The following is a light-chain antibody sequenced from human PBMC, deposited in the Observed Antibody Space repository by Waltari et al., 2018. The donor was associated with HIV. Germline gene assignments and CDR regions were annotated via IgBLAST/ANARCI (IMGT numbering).Light chain of an antibody. J-gene: IGKJ3*01. CDR2: GTS. CDR3: QQSFRAFT. CDR1: HNISTF. V-gene: IGKV1-39*01. Sequence: DIQLTQSPRSLSASVGATVTITCRPSHNISTFLNWYQYKVGKVPKLLIFGTSSLQSGVPSRFRGTKTGTDFALTISGLQPEDFATYYCQQSFRAFTFGPGTKIDV.